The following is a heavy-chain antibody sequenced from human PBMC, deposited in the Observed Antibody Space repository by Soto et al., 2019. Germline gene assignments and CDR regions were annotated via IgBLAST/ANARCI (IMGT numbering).Heavy chain of an antibody. V-gene: IGHV3-48*03. CDR2: ISSSGSTI. Sequence: GGSLRLSCAASGFTFSSYEMNWVRQAPGKGLEWVSYISSSGSTIYYADSVKGRFTISRDNAKNSLYLQMNSLRAEDTAVYYCASVPSIAARHYWYFDLWGRGTLVTVSS. D-gene: IGHD6-6*01. CDR1: GFTFSSYE. J-gene: IGHJ2*01. CDR3: ASVPSIAARHYWYFDL.